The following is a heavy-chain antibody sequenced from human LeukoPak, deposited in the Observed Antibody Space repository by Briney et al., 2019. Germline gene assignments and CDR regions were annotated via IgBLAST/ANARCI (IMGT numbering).Heavy chain of an antibody. V-gene: IGHV3-23*01. CDR2: INGNGGST. Sequence: GGSLRLSCAASGFTFSSYAMSWVRQAPGKGLECVSPINGNGGSTDYADSVKGRFTISRDNSKNTLYLQMSSLRAEDTAVYYCAILGKTARFHIFPYYFDYWGQGTLVTVSS. D-gene: IGHD6-6*01. CDR1: GFTFSSYA. J-gene: IGHJ4*02. CDR3: AILGKTARFHIFPYYFDY.